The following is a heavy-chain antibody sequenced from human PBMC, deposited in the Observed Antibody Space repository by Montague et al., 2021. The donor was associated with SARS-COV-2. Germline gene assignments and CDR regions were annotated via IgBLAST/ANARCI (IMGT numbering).Heavy chain of an antibody. V-gene: IGHV4-59*01. CDR3: ASPGGYCSGGSCYYVY. J-gene: IGHJ4*02. Sequence: SETLSLTYTVSGGSISSYYWNWIRQPPGKGLELIGYIYYSGSSNYTPTLKSRVTISIDTSKNQFSLYLNSVTATDEAVYYCASPGGYCSGGSCYYVYWGQGTLVTVSS. D-gene: IGHD2-15*01. CDR1: GGSISSYY. CDR2: IYYSGSS.